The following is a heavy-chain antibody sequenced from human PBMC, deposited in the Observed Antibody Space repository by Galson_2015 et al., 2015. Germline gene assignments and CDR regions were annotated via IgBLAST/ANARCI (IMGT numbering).Heavy chain of an antibody. V-gene: IGHV3-33*01. CDR2: IWYDGSNK. CDR1: GFTFSNYG. Sequence: SLRLSCAASGFTFSNYGMHWVRQAPGKGLEWVTVIWYDGSNKYYADSVKGRFTISRDNSKDTLYLQMNSLRAEDTAVYYCARGVIPAALYYYYMDVCGKGTTVTVSS. CDR3: ARGVIPAALYYYYMDV. D-gene: IGHD2-2*01. J-gene: IGHJ6*03.